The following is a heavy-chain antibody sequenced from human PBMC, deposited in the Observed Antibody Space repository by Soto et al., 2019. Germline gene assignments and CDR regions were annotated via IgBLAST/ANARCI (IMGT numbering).Heavy chain of an antibody. Sequence: CLRLSCAASGFTFSSYWMSWVRQAPGKGLEWVANIKQDGSEKYYVDSVKGRFTISRDNAKNSLYLQMNSLRAEDTAVYYCARDWDIVVVPAAYDAFDIWGQGTMVTV. J-gene: IGHJ3*02. CDR3: ARDWDIVVVPAAYDAFDI. CDR2: IKQDGSEK. D-gene: IGHD2-2*01. V-gene: IGHV3-7*03. CDR1: GFTFSSYW.